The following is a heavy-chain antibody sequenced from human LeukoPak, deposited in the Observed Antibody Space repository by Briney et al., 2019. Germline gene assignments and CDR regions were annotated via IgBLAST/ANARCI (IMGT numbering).Heavy chain of an antibody. CDR3: ARGMFRKIYYHGMDV. J-gene: IGHJ6*02. CDR1: GFTFDDYS. Sequence: PGGSLRLSCAASGFTFDDYSMHWVRQGPGKGLEWVSLITWDGETYYADSVKGRVTIFRDNSKDSLYLQMSSLRTEDAALYYCARGMFRKIYYHGMDVWGQGTTVTVSS. D-gene: IGHD3-10*01. CDR2: ITWDGET. V-gene: IGHV3-43*01.